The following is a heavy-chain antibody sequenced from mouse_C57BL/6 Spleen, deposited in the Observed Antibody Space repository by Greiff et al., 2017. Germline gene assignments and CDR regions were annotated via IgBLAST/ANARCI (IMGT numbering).Heavy chain of an antibody. Sequence: QVQLQQSGAELMKPGASVKLSCKATGYTFTGYWIEWVKQRPGHGLEWIGEILPGSGSTNYNEKFKGKATFTADTSSNTADMQLRSLTTEDSAIYYCASREGLYDYASLAYWGQGTLVTVSA. CDR3: ASREGLYDYASLAY. D-gene: IGHD2-4*01. V-gene: IGHV1-9*01. CDR2: ILPGSGST. CDR1: GYTFTGYW. J-gene: IGHJ3*01.